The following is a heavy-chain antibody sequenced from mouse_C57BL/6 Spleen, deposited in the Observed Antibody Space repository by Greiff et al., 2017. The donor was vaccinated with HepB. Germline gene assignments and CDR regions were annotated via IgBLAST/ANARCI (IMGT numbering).Heavy chain of an antibody. CDR2: IWRGGST. J-gene: IGHJ4*01. CDR3: AKNGPNIYYAMDY. V-gene: IGHV2-5*01. CDR1: GFSLTSYG. D-gene: IGHD5-2*01. Sequence: QVQLQQSGPGLVQPSQSLSITCTVSGFSLTSYGVHWVRQSPGKGLEWLGVIWRGGSTDYNAAFMSRLSITKDNSKSQVFFKMNSLQADDTAIYYCAKNGPNIYYAMDYWGQGTSVTVSS.